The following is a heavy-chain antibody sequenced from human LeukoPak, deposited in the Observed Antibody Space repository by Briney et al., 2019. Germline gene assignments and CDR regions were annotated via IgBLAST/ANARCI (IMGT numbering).Heavy chain of an antibody. D-gene: IGHD6-13*01. CDR3: AKDRDSSWYSGCFDY. Sequence: PGGSLRLSCAASGFTFTSYGMHWVRQAPGKGLEWVAVISYDGTYKYYAGSVKGRFTISRDDSKSTLYLQTNSLRAEDTAVYYCAKDRDSSWYSGCFDYWGQGTLVTVSS. CDR1: GFTFTSYG. V-gene: IGHV3-30*18. J-gene: IGHJ4*02. CDR2: ISYDGTYK.